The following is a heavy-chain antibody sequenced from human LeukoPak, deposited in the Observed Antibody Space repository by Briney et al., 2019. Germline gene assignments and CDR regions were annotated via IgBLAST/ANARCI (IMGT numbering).Heavy chain of an antibody. CDR3: ARGSGPYDAFDI. CDR2: INHSGST. Sequence: SETLSLTCAVSGGSISSSNWWSWVRQPPGKGLEWIGEINHSGSTNYNPSLKSRVTISVDTSKNQFSLKLSSVTAADTAVYYCARGSGPYDAFDIWGQGTMVTVSS. J-gene: IGHJ3*02. CDR1: GGSISSSNW. V-gene: IGHV4-4*02. D-gene: IGHD2-15*01.